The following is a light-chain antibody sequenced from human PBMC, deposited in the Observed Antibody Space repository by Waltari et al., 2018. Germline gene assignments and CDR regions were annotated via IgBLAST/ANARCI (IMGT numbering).Light chain of an antibody. CDR3: QSADSTSTYYV. J-gene: IGLJ1*01. Sequence: SSDLAQPPSVSVSPGQTARITCSGDAWTEQYAYWYQQKPGKAPVLVIYKDTGRPSGIPGRFSGSNSGTTVTLTISGVQAEDEADYYCQSADSTSTYYVFGSGTKVTVL. V-gene: IGLV3-25*03. CDR2: KDT. CDR1: AWTEQY.